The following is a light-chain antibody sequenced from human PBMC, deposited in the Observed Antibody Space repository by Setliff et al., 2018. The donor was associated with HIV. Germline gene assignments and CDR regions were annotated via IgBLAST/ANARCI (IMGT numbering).Light chain of an antibody. CDR3: SSYTSSVTYV. V-gene: IGLV2-14*03. Sequence: QSALTQPASVSGSPGQSITISCTGTSSDIGGYTSVSWYQQHPGKAPKLIIYDVTKRPSGLSNRFSGSKSGNTASLTISGLQGEDEADYYCSSYTSSVTYVFGTGTKGTVL. J-gene: IGLJ1*01. CDR2: DVT. CDR1: SSDIGGYTS.